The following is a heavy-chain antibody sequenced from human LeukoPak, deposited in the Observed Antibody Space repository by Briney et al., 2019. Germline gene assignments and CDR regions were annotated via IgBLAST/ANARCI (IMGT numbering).Heavy chain of an antibody. J-gene: IGHJ5*02. CDR2: IRYDGSDK. V-gene: IGHV3-30*02. CDR3: AKDRLSCFDP. Sequence: GGSLRLSCAASGFTFSSYGMHWVRQAPGKGLEWVAFIRYDGSDKYYADSVKGRFTISRDNSKNTLYLQMYSLRPEDTAVYYCAKDRLSCFDPWGQGTLVTVSS. CDR1: GFTFSSYG.